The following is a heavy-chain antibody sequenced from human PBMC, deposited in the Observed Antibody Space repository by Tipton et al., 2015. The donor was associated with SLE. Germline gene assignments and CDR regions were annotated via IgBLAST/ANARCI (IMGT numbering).Heavy chain of an antibody. CDR2: IYYSGST. CDR1: GDSISSYY. Sequence: LVKPSETLSLTCTVSGDSISSYYWSWIRQPPGKGLEWIGYIYYSGSTNYNPSLKSRVTISLDTSKNLFSLKLSSVTAADTAMYFCARIGDSNYGVWGQGTTVTVSS. CDR3: ARIGDSNYGV. V-gene: IGHV4-59*01. D-gene: IGHD4-11*01. J-gene: IGHJ6*02.